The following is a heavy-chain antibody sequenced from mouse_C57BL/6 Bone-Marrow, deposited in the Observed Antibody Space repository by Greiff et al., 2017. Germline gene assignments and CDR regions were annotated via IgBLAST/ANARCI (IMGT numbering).Heavy chain of an antibody. D-gene: IGHD4-1*01. Sequence: EVKVVESGGDLVKPGGSLKLSCAASGFTFSSYGMSWVRQTPDKRLEWVATISSGGSYTYYPDSVKGRFTISRDNAKNTLYLQMSSLKSEDTAMYYCARHENWDAAYWGQGTLVTVSA. V-gene: IGHV5-6*01. CDR2: ISSGGSYT. CDR3: ARHENWDAAY. J-gene: IGHJ3*01. CDR1: GFTFSSYG.